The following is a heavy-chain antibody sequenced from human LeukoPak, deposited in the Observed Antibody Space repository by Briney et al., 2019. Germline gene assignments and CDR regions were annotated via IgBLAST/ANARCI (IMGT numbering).Heavy chain of an antibody. Sequence: GASVKVSCKASGYTFFSYNINWVRQAPGQGLEWMGWISAYNGNTNYAQKLQGRVTMTTDTSTSTAYMELRSLRSDDTAVYYCARVGSSWHRAFDIWGQGTMVTVSS. V-gene: IGHV1-18*01. CDR2: ISAYNGNT. D-gene: IGHD6-13*01. J-gene: IGHJ3*02. CDR1: GYTFFSYN. CDR3: ARVGSSWHRAFDI.